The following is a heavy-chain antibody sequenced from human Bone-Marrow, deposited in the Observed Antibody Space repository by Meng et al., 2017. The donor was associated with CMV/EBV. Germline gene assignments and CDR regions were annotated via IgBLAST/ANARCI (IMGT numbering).Heavy chain of an antibody. Sequence: SETLSLTCAVYGGSFSGYYWSWIRQPPGKGLEWIGEINHSGSTNYNPSLKSRVTISVDTSKNQFSLKLSSVTAADTAVYYCARDESRDGYNLPYWGQGTLVTVSS. V-gene: IGHV4-34*01. CDR3: ARDESRDGYNLPY. CDR1: GGSFSGYY. D-gene: IGHD5-24*01. J-gene: IGHJ4*02. CDR2: INHSGST.